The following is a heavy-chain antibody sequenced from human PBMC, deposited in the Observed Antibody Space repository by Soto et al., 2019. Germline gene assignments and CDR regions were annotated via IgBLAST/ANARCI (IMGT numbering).Heavy chain of an antibody. CDR3: ARGYSSSSSCFYYYYMDV. D-gene: IGHD2-2*01. Sequence: GGSLRLSCAASGFTFDDYAMHWVRHAPGKGLEWVSGISWNSGTIGYADSVKGRFTISRDNAKNSLYLQMNSLRSEDTALYYCARGYSSSSSCFYYYYMDVWGKGTTVTV. V-gene: IGHV3-9*01. J-gene: IGHJ6*03. CDR1: GFTFDDYA. CDR2: ISWNSGTI.